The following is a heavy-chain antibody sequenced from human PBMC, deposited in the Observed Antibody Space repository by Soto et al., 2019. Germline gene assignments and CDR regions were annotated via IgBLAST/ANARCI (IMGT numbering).Heavy chain of an antibody. CDR1: GGSISSGGYY. CDR2: IYYSGST. D-gene: IGHD3-16*01. CDR3: AAGEVMEGRHSLD. Sequence: QVQLQESGPGLVKPSQTLSLTCTVSGGSISSGGYYWSWIRQHPGKGLEWIGYIYYSGSTYYNPCRKSGGXXSXDXXKNQFSLKRGSVTAADTAVYYCAAGEVMEGRHSLDWGQGTLVTVSS. V-gene: IGHV4-31*03. J-gene: IGHJ4*02.